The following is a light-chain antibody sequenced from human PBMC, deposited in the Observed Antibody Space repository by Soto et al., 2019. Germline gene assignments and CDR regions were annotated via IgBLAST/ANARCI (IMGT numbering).Light chain of an antibody. CDR1: TSDLGHYNY. V-gene: IGLV2-14*01. CDR2: EVT. CDR3: CSYRSSSTLV. J-gene: IGLJ2*01. Sequence: QSALTQPASVSGSPGQSITISCTGTTSDLGHYNYVSWYQKHPGTAPRLMIYEVTNRPSGVSNRFSASKSGNTASLTISGLQAEDEADYYCCSYRSSSTLVFGGGTKLTVL.